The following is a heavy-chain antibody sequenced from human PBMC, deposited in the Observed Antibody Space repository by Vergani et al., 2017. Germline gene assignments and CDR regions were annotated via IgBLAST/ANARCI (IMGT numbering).Heavy chain of an antibody. D-gene: IGHD3-10*01. CDR3: ARSSYYGSGSYYYYYGMDV. V-gene: IGHV1-69*02. CDR2: IIPILGIA. J-gene: IGHJ6*02. CDR1: GGTFSSYT. Sequence: QVQLVQSGAEVKKPGSSVKVSCKASGGTFSSYTISWVRQAPGQGLEWMGRIIPILGIANYEQKFQGRVTITADKSTSTAYMELSSLRSEDTAVYYCARSSYYGSGSYYYYYGMDVWGQGTTVTVSS.